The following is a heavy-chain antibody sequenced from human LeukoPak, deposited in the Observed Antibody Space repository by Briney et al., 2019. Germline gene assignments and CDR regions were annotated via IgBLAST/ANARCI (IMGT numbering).Heavy chain of an antibody. D-gene: IGHD3-10*01. J-gene: IGHJ6*02. CDR1: GYTFTGYY. Sequence: ASVKVSCKASGYTFTGYYMHWVRQAPGQGLEWMGWMNPNSGNTGYAQKFQGRVTMTRNTSISTAYMELSSLRSEDTAVYYCARGALSGRHYYYGMDVWGQGTTVTVSS. CDR3: ARGALSGRHYYYGMDV. CDR2: MNPNSGNT. V-gene: IGHV1-8*02.